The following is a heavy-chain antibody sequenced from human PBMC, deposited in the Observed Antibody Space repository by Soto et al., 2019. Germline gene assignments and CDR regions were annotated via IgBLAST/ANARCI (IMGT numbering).Heavy chain of an antibody. V-gene: IGHV4-4*02. D-gene: IGHD3-22*01. J-gene: IGHJ5*01. CDR3: ARHSSYYSDSSAYYDS. CDR1: GAPISTGNW. CDR2: IHHGGNT. Sequence: QVHLQESGPGLVQSSGTLSLTCGVSGAPISTGNWWTWVRQPPGKGLEWIGEIHHGGNTNYSPSLKSRVTISVDKAKNQFSLRLSSVTAADTAVYYCARHSSYYSDSSAYYDSWGQGALVTVSS.